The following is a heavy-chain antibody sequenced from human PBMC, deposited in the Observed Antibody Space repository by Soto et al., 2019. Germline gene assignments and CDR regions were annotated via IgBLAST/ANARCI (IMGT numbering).Heavy chain of an antibody. CDR1: GYTFTSYG. Sequence: ASVKVSCKASGYTFTSYGIRWVRQAPGQGLEWMGWISAYNGNTNYAQKLQGRVTMTTDTSTSTAYMELRSLRSDDTAVYYCARGAQRYNWNDDDFDIWGQGTMVTV. V-gene: IGHV1-18*01. CDR2: ISAYNGNT. CDR3: ARGAQRYNWNDDDFDI. J-gene: IGHJ3*02. D-gene: IGHD1-1*01.